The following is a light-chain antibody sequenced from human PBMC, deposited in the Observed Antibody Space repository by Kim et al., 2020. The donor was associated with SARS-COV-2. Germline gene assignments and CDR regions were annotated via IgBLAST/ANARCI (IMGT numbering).Light chain of an antibody. CDR3: QQYTTLPLT. CDR1: QSVSNN. J-gene: IGKJ4*01. Sequence: VSPGERATLSCRASQSVSNNLAWYQQKPGKAPRLLIFGASTRATGIPARFSGSGSGAEFTLTFSSLQSEDSAVYYCQQYTTLPLTFGGGTKVDIK. CDR2: GAS. V-gene: IGKV3-15*01.